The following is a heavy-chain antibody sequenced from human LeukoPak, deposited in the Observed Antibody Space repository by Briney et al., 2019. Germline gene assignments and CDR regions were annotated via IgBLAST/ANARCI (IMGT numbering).Heavy chain of an antibody. J-gene: IGHJ4*02. CDR3: ARAGLLLWFGELLSFDY. Sequence: ASVKASCKASGYTFTGYYMHWARQAPGQGLEWMGWINPNSGGTNYAQKFQGRVTMTRDTSISTAYMELSRLRSDDTAVYYCARAGLLLWFGELLSFDYWGQGTLVTVSS. CDR2: INPNSGGT. V-gene: IGHV1-2*02. D-gene: IGHD3-10*01. CDR1: GYTFTGYY.